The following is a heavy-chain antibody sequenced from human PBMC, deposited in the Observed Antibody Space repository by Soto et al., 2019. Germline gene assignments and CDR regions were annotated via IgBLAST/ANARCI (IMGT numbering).Heavy chain of an antibody. V-gene: IGHV4-30-2*05. CDR3: ARAMVVTQNWFDP. Sequence: SATLSLTCAVSGGSISSGDYSWNWIRQPPGKGLEWIGYIYFGGSTYYNPSLKSRVTISVDTSKNQFSLKLSSVTAADTAVYYCARAMVVTQNWFDPWGQGTLVTSPQ. CDR1: GGSISSGDYS. CDR2: IYFGGST. D-gene: IGHD2-21*02. J-gene: IGHJ5*02.